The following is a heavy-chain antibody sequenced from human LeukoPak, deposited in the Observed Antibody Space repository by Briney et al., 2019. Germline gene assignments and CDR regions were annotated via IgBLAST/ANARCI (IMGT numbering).Heavy chain of an antibody. J-gene: IGHJ4*02. CDR3: ARDCHGGYDPEGFDY. Sequence: SETLSLTCTVSGGSISSGGYSWSWIRQHPGKGPEWIGYIYYSGSTYYSPSLKSRVTISVDTSKNQFSLKLTSVTAADTAVYYCARDCHGGYDPEGFDYWGQGTLVTVSS. CDR1: GGSISSGGYS. V-gene: IGHV4-31*03. D-gene: IGHD5-12*01. CDR2: IYYSGST.